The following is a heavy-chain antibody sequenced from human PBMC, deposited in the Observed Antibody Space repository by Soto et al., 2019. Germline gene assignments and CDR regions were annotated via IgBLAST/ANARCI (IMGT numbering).Heavy chain of an antibody. CDR3: ARGIRYGSGSYYNNGAWFDP. CDR1: GYTFTGYY. Sequence: GASVKVSCKASGYTFTGYYMHWVRQAPGQGLEWMGWINPNSGGTNYAQKFQGWVTMTRDTSISTAYVELSRLRSDDTAVYYCARGIRYGSGSYYNNGAWFDPWGQGTLVTVSS. D-gene: IGHD3-10*01. V-gene: IGHV1-2*04. J-gene: IGHJ5*02. CDR2: INPNSGGT.